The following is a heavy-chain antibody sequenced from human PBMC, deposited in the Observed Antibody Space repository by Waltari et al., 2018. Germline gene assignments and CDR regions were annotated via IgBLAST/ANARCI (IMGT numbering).Heavy chain of an antibody. J-gene: IGHJ5*02. CDR2: IKNKADCGTA. CDR1: GFSFSNYW. Sequence: EVQLVESGGGLVQPGGSLRLSCTASGFSFSNYWMNWVRQAPGKGLEWVGFIKNKADCGTAAYAESVKGRFTISRDDSKNTLYLQMNSLKTEDTAVYYCTRDLITIVVLSRFDVWGPGVLVTVSS. CDR3: TRDLITIVVLSRFDV. D-gene: IGHD1-26*01. V-gene: IGHV3-72*01.